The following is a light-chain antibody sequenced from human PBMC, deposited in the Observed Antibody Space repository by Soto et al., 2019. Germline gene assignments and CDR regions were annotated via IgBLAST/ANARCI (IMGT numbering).Light chain of an antibody. Sequence: EVVMTQSPATLSVSPGERATLSCRASQSVSSNLAWYQQKTGQAPRLLIYDTSTRATGIPARFSGSGSGTDFTLTISSLQSEDFAVYFCQQYNSSPMYTFGQGTKLEIK. CDR3: QQYNSSPMYT. CDR1: QSVSSN. V-gene: IGKV3-15*01. J-gene: IGKJ2*01. CDR2: DTS.